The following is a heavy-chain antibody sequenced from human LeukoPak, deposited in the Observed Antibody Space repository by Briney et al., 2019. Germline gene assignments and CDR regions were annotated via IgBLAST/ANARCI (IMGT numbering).Heavy chain of an antibody. CDR1: GYSFTSYW. V-gene: IGHV5-51*01. J-gene: IGHJ6*02. D-gene: IGHD3-10*01. CDR2: IYPGDYDT. Sequence: GESLKISCKGSGYSFTSYWIGWVRQMPGKGLEWMGIIYPGDYDTRYSPSFQGQVTISADKSVSTAYLQWSSLKASDTAMYYCARTYYYGSGSPIYGMDVWGQGTTVTVSS. CDR3: ARTYYYGSGSPIYGMDV.